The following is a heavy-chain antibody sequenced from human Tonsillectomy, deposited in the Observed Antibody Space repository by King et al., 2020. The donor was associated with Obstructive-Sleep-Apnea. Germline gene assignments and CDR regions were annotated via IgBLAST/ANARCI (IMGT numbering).Heavy chain of an antibody. Sequence: QVQLQQWGAGLLKPSETLSLTCAVYGGSFSVYYWAWIRQPPGKGLEWIGEINHSGTTNYNMSLTSRVTMSVDTSRNQFSLMLSSVTAADTAVYYCASWPYYFGSGNWIAPWGQGTLVTVSS. D-gene: IGHD3-10*01. CDR1: GGSFSVYY. V-gene: IGHV4-34*01. CDR2: INHSGTT. J-gene: IGHJ5*02. CDR3: ASWPYYFGSGNWIAP.